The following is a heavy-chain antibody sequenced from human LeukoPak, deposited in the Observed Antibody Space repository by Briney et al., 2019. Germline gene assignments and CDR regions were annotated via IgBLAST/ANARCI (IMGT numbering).Heavy chain of an antibody. D-gene: IGHD3-3*01. J-gene: IGHJ3*02. CDR3: AKDLSQDAYDFWSSTWNAFDI. CDR2: ISGDGGST. Sequence: GGSLRLSCAASGFTFDDYAMHWVRQAPGKGLEWVSLISGDGGSTYYADSVKGRFTISRDNSKNSLYLQMNSLRTEDTALYYCAKDLSQDAYDFWSSTWNAFDIWGQGTMVTVSS. V-gene: IGHV3-43*02. CDR1: GFTFDDYA.